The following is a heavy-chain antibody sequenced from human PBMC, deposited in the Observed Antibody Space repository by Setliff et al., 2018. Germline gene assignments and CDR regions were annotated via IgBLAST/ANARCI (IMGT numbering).Heavy chain of an antibody. D-gene: IGHD5-12*01. CDR3: ARFLNPRDGYQNSPGFDF. J-gene: IGHJ4*02. Sequence: PSETLSLTCTVSGDSIINYYWSWIRQPPGKGLEWIGDIYSSGNTNYNPSLKSRVTISVDTSKNQFSLKMSSMTAADTAVYYCARFLNPRDGYQNSPGFDFWGQGTLVTVSS. V-gene: IGHV4-4*08. CDR1: GDSIINYY. CDR2: IYSSGNT.